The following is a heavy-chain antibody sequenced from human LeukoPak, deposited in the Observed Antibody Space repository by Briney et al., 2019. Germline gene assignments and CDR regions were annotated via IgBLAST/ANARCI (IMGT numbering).Heavy chain of an antibody. CDR3: ARDFGELPSFDY. CDR2: IDYSGTT. D-gene: IGHD3-10*01. CDR1: GGSISSYY. Sequence: SETLSLTCTVSGGSISSYYWSWIRQPPGKGLEWIGYIDYSGTTNYNPSLKSRVTISLDASKNQFSLKLSAVTAADTAVYYCARDFGELPSFDYWGQGTLVTVSS. J-gene: IGHJ4*02. V-gene: IGHV4-59*08.